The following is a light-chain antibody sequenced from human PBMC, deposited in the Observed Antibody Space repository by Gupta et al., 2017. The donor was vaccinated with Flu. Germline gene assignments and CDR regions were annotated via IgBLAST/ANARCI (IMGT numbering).Light chain of an antibody. CDR2: SAS. Sequence: DILMTQSPSSLSASVGDRVTITCRASQSISSYLNWYQQTPGKAPKFLIYSASKLQSGVSSRFSGSGSGTDFTLTISRLQPEDFATYYCQQSDNTPLTFGGGTKVEIK. J-gene: IGKJ4*01. CDR1: QSISSY. CDR3: QQSDNTPLT. V-gene: IGKV1-39*01.